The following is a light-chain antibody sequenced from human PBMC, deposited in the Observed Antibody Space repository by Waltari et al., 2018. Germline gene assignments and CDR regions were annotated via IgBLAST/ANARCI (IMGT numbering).Light chain of an antibody. Sequence: QPALTQTAAVSGSPGQSITISCSGTIREIGKINLVSCYQQHPGKAPTLIIYDVNKRPSGVSNRFSGSKSGNTAFLTISGLQTADEADYYCCSYAGSAISVFGGGTKLTVL. CDR2: DVN. V-gene: IGLV2-23*02. CDR3: CSYAGSAISV. J-gene: IGLJ3*02. CDR1: IREIGKINL.